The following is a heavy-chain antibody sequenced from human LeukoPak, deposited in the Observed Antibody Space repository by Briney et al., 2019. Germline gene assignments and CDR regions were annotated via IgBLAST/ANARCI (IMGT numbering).Heavy chain of an antibody. CDR3: TTGRDYDFWSGYAPFEWFDP. CDR2: IKSKTDGGTT. Sequence: GSLRLSCAASGFTFSSYSMNWVRQAPGKGLEWVGRIKSKTDGGTTDYAAPVKGRFTISRDDSKNTLYLQMNSLKTEDTAVYYCTTGRDYDFWSGYAPFEWFDPWGQGTLVTVSS. D-gene: IGHD3-3*01. J-gene: IGHJ5*02. V-gene: IGHV3-15*01. CDR1: GFTFSSYS.